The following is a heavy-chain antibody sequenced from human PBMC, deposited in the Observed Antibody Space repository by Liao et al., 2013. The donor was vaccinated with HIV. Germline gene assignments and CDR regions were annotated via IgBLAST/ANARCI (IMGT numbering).Heavy chain of an antibody. CDR2: IDQSGST. CDR3: ASSGKYSSGWYFVY. J-gene: IGHJ4*02. Sequence: QVQLQQWGAGLLQPSETLSLTCAVSGGSFSDYYWSWIRQIPGKGLEWIGEIDQSGSTNYNPSLETRVTILVDTSKNQFSLKLSSVTAADTAVYYCASSGKYSSGWYFVYWGQGAPVTVSS. CDR1: GGSFSDYY. D-gene: IGHD6-19*01. V-gene: IGHV4-34*02.